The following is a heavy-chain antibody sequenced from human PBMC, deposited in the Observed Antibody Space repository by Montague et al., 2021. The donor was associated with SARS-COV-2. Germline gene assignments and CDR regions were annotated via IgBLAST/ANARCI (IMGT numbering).Heavy chain of an antibody. CDR3: ARTYYDILTGYYNFDY. J-gene: IGHJ4*02. Sequence: TLSLTCTVSGGSISSGGYYWSWIRQHPGKGLEWIGYIYYSGSTYYNLSLKSRVTISVDTSKNQFSLKLSSVTAADTAVYYCARTYYDILTGYYNFDYWGQGTLVTVSS. V-gene: IGHV4-31*03. CDR1: GGSISSGGYY. D-gene: IGHD3-9*01. CDR2: IYYSGST.